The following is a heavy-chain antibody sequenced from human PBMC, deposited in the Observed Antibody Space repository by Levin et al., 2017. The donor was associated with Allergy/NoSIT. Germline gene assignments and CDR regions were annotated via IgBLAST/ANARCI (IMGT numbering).Heavy chain of an antibody. Sequence: GGSLRLSCAASGFTFSNYNMNWVRQAPGKGLEWLSYITTSGTTYYADSVKGRFTSSRDNAKNSLYLQMNSLRADDTAVYYCTRDPPGSHFDYWGQGTLVTVS. V-gene: IGHV3-69-1*02. CDR1: GFTFSNYN. D-gene: IGHD1-26*01. CDR3: TRDPPGSHFDY. J-gene: IGHJ4*02. CDR2: ITTSGTT.